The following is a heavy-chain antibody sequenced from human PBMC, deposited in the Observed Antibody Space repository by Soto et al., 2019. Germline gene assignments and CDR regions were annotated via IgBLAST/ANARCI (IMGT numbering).Heavy chain of an antibody. CDR2: INDSGIT. CDR3: ARGRSSVPDRRGIGYYGLDV. J-gene: IGHJ6*02. V-gene: IGHV4-34*01. Sequence: QVQLQQWGAEVLKPSETLSLTCVVNGGSFSGYYWSWIRQPPGKGREWIGEINDSGITDSNPSLESRVTISVDMSKNQFSLKLNSVTAADTAVYHCARGRSSVPDRRGIGYYGLDVWGQGTTVTVSS. CDR1: GGSFSGYY. D-gene: IGHD3-3*01.